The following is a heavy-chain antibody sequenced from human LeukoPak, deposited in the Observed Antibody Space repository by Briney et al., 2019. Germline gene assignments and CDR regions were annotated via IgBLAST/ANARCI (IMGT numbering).Heavy chain of an antibody. CDR2: IYHSGST. CDR1: GGSISSSNW. CDR3: ARRRNSSGWWGWFDP. V-gene: IGHV4-4*02. Sequence: PSETLSLACAVSGGSISSSNWWSWVRPPPGKGREWIGEIYHSGSTNYNPSLKSRVTMSVDKSKNQFSLKLSSVTAADTAVYYCARRRNSSGWWGWFDPWGQGTLVTVSS. D-gene: IGHD6-19*01. J-gene: IGHJ5*02.